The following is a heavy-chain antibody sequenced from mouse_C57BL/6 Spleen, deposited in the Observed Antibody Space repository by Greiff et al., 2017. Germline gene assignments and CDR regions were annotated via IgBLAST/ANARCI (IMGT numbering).Heavy chain of an antibody. CDR3: ARLPLYCDV. Sequence: EVMLVESGGGLVQPGGSLSLSCAASGFTFTDYYMSWVRQPPGKALEWLGFISNKANGYTTEYSASVKGRFTISRDNSQSILYLQMNALRAEDSATYYCARLPLYCDVWGTGTTVTVSS. V-gene: IGHV7-3*01. CDR2: ISNKANGYTT. CDR1: GFTFTDYY. J-gene: IGHJ1*03.